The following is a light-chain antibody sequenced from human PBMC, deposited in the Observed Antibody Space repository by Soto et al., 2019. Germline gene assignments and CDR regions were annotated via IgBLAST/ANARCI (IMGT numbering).Light chain of an antibody. J-gene: IGKJ1*01. CDR1: QSISSSY. V-gene: IGKV3-20*01. CDR2: GAS. CDR3: QQYSSTVWT. Sequence: EIVLTQSPCTLSLSPGERTTISCRASQSISSSYLAWYQQTPGQAPRLLVYGASSRATGIPDRFSGSGSGTDFTLTISRLEPEDCALYYCQQYSSTVWTLGQGTKVEIK.